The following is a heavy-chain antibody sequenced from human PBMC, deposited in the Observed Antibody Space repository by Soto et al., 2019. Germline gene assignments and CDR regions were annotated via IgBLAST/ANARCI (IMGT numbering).Heavy chain of an antibody. V-gene: IGHV2-26*01. CDR1: GFSLSNARMG. D-gene: IGHD3-22*01. CDR3: ARIRAGVVVIGWDFDY. Sequence: SGPTLVNPTETLTLTCTVSGFSLSNARMGVSWIRQPPGKALEWLAHIFSNDEKSYSTSLKSRLTISKDTSKSQVVLTMTNMDPVDTATYYCARIRAGVVVIGWDFDYWGQGTLVTVSS. CDR2: IFSNDEK. J-gene: IGHJ4*02.